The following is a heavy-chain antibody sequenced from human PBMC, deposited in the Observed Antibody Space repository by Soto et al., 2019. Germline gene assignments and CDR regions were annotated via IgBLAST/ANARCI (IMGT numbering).Heavy chain of an antibody. CDR2: LYYSGNT. V-gene: IGHV4-39*01. CDR3: ATRQGGSYNWFDP. Sequence: KTSETLSLTCTVSGVSISRSSYSWAWTRQPPGKGLEWIGTLYYSGNTYYNPSLKRRVTISVDTSKNQFSLKLSSVTAADTAVYYCATRQGGSYNWFDPWGQGTLVTV. CDR1: GVSISRSSYS. D-gene: IGHD2-15*01. J-gene: IGHJ5*02.